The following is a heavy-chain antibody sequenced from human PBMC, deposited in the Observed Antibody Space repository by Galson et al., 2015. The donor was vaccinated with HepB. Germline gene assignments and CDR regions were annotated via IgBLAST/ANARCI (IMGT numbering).Heavy chain of an antibody. D-gene: IGHD1-26*01. V-gene: IGHV4-39*02. CDR3: SRPLVLNGRFYPGVGPFYI. J-gene: IGHJ3*02. CDR2: IYYGGRT. CDR1: GVSISSSLYY. Sequence: SETLSLTCAVSGVSISSSLYYWGWIRQSPKKGLEWIGSIYYGGRTYFSPSLQSRLAMSVDTSKNHLSLTLTSVTAADTAVYYCSRPLVLNGRFYPGVGPFYIWGQGTMVTVS.